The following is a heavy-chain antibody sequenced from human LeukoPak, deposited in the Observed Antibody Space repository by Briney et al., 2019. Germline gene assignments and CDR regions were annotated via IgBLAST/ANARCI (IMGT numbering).Heavy chain of an antibody. CDR3: AQGSGFYYDY. CDR1: GFAFSSYG. D-gene: IGHD3-22*01. CDR2: IKRETDGGTT. Sequence: PGGSLRLSCAASGFAFSSYGISWVRQAPGEGLEWVGLIKRETDGGTTDFAAPVKGRFTISRDDSKNTLYLQMNRLTSEDTAVYYCAQGSGFYYDYWGQGTLVTVSS. V-gene: IGHV3-15*01. J-gene: IGHJ4*02.